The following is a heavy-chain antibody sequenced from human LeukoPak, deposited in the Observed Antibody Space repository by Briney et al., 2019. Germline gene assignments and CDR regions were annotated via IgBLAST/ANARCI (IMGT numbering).Heavy chain of an antibody. D-gene: IGHD2-2*01. CDR3: AREKGYCSSTSCYAYYYYGMDV. CDR2: IIPIFGTA. J-gene: IGHJ6*02. Sequence: ASVKVSCKASGGTFSSYAISWVRQAPGQGLEWMGGIIPIFGTANYAQKFQGRVTITADESTSTAYMELSSLRSEDTAVYYCAREKGYCSSTSCYAYYYYGMDVWAKGPRSPSP. CDR1: GGTFSSYA. V-gene: IGHV1-69*13.